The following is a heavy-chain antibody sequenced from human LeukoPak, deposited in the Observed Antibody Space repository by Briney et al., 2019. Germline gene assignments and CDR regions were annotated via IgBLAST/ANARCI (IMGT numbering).Heavy chain of an antibody. D-gene: IGHD2-8*02. J-gene: IGHJ2*01. Sequence: ASVKVSCKASGYTFTGYYMHWVRQAPGQGLEWMGWIGPYNANTKYAQKFQGRVTMTTDTSTSTAYMELRSLRSDDTAMYYCSREGEGEDGTGHHNWYFDLWGRGTLVTVSS. CDR3: SREGEGEDGTGHHNWYFDL. V-gene: IGHV1-18*04. CDR1: GYTFTGYY. CDR2: IGPYNANT.